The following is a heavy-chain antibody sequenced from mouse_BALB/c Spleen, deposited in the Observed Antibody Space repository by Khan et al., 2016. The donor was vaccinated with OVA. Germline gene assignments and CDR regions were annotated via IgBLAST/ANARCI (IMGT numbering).Heavy chain of an antibody. V-gene: IGHV1-85*01. D-gene: IGHD2-4*01. CDR2: IFPGDGRT. CDR1: GYTFTGYD. J-gene: IGHJ4*01. Sequence: VQLQESGTELVKPGASVKLSCKASGYTFTGYDINWVRRRPEQGLEWIGWIFPGDGRTKYNEKFKDKATLTTDKSSRTAYMQLSRLTSEDSAVYFCARWGDVVRVGSDLDYWGQVTSVSVSS. CDR3: ARWGDVVRVGSDLDY.